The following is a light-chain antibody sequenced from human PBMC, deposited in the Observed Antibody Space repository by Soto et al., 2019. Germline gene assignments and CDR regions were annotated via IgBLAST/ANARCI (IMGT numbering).Light chain of an antibody. CDR1: QSVLYSSTNKTY. CDR2: WAS. V-gene: IGKV4-1*01. J-gene: IGKJ2*01. Sequence: DIVMTQSPDSLAVSLGERATINCKTSQSVLYSSTNKTYLAWYQQKPGQPPKLLIYWASTRESGVPDPFSGSGSVTDFTLTISSLQAEDVAVYYCHQFYNTPRTFGQGTKLEIK. CDR3: HQFYNTPRT.